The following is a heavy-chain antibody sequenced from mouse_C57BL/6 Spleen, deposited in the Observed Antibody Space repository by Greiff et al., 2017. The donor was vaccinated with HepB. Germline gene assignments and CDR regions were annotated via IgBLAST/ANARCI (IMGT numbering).Heavy chain of an antibody. V-gene: IGHV1-81*01. Sequence: VQLQESGAELARPGASVKLSCKASGYTFTSYGISWVKQRTGQGLEWIGEIYPRSGNTYYNEKFKGKATLTADKSSSTAYMELRSLTSEDSAVYFCARGTGTFGYAMDYWGQGTSVTVSS. J-gene: IGHJ4*01. CDR2: IYPRSGNT. CDR3: ARGTGTFGYAMDY. CDR1: GYTFTSYG. D-gene: IGHD4-1*01.